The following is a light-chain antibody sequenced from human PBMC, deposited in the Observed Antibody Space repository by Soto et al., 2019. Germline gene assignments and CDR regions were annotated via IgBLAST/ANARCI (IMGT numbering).Light chain of an antibody. Sequence: DIQMTQSPSSLCSSLGGIVTITCRASQSISSYLNWYQQKPGKAPKLLLYAASSLQSGVPSRFSGSGSGTDFTLTISSLQPEDFATYFCQQSDSTPITFGQGTRLEIK. CDR2: AAS. CDR3: QQSDSTPIT. J-gene: IGKJ5*01. CDR1: QSISSY. V-gene: IGKV1-39*01.